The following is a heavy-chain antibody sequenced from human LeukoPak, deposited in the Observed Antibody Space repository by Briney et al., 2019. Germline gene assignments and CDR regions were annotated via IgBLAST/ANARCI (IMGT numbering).Heavy chain of an antibody. Sequence: PSETLSLTWTVAGGFISRYYWSWIRQPPGEGLGWSGYIYYSGSTSYNPSFKSLVTISVDASKNQVSLKLSSVTAADTAVYYCARFRGVPPGYYYYYMDLWGKGPTVTVSS. CDR3: ARFRGVPPGYYYYYMDL. CDR2: IYYSGST. V-gene: IGHV4-59*01. D-gene: IGHD3-10*01. CDR1: GGFISRYY. J-gene: IGHJ6*03.